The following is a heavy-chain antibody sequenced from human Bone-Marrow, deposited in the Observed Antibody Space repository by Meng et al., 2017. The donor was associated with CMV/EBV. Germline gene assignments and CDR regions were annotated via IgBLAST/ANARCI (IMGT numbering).Heavy chain of an antibody. D-gene: IGHD3-22*01. J-gene: IGHJ6*02. CDR2: ISSSSSTI. CDR3: ASRQHSSGYYYRPYYYYGMDV. V-gene: IGHV3-48*01. Sequence: GGSLRLSCAASGFTFSSYSMNWVRQAPGKGLEWVSYISSSSSTIYYADSAKGRFTISRDNSKNTLYLQMNSLRAEDTAVYYCASRQHSSGYYYRPYYYYGMDVWGQGTTVTVSS. CDR1: GFTFSSYS.